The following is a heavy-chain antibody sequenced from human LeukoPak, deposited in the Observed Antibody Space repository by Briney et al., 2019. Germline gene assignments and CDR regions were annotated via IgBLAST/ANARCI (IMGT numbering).Heavy chain of an antibody. J-gene: IGHJ4*02. CDR2: ISSSSSYI. V-gene: IGHV3-21*01. D-gene: IGHD3-3*01. Sequence: PGGSLRLSCAASGFTFSSYSMNWVRQAPGKGLEWVSSISSSSSYIYYADSVKGQFTISRDNAKNSLYLQMNSLRAEDTAVYYCARVATFGVVIGFDYWGQGTLVTVSS. CDR1: GFTFSSYS. CDR3: ARVATFGVVIGFDY.